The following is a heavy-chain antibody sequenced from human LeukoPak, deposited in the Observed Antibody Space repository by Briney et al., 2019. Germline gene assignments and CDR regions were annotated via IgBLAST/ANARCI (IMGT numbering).Heavy chain of an antibody. D-gene: IGHD1-1*01. CDR1: GYSISSGYY. Sequence: KPSETLSLTCAVSGYSISSGYYWGWIRQPPGKGPEWIGNIYHSASTYYNPSLKSRATISVDTSKNQFSLKLSSVTAADTAVYYCAGGAQPFDNRGQGTLVTVSS. CDR2: IYHSAST. J-gene: IGHJ4*02. V-gene: IGHV4-38-2*01. CDR3: AGGAQPFDN.